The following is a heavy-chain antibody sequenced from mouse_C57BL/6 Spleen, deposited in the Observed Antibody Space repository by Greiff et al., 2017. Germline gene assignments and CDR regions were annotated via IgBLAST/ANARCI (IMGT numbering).Heavy chain of an antibody. CDR3: GRSGIGTVGACGFAY. CDR2: IDPSDSYT. Sequence: QVQLQQPGAELVMPGASVKLSCKASGYTFTSYWMHWVKQRPGQGLEWIGEIDPSDSYTNYNQKFKGKSTLTGDKSSSTAYMQLSSLTSEDSAVYYCGRSGIGTVGACGFAYWGQGTLVTAAA. V-gene: IGHV1-69*01. J-gene: IGHJ3*01. D-gene: IGHD1-1*01. CDR1: GYTFTSYW.